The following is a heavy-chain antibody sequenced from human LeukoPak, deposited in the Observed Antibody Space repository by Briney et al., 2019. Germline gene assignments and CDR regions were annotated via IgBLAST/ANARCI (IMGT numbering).Heavy chain of an antibody. J-gene: IGHJ6*02. Sequence: SETLSLTCAVYGGSFSGYYWSWIRQPPGKGLEGFGEINLSESTNYNPSLKSRVTISVDTSKNQFSLKLSSVTAADTAVYYCARGDFPPLLDWDRSLGYYGMDVWGQGTTATVSS. CDR3: ARGDFPPLLDWDRSLGYYGMDV. CDR2: INLSEST. D-gene: IGHD3-9*01. CDR1: GGSFSGYY. V-gene: IGHV4-34*01.